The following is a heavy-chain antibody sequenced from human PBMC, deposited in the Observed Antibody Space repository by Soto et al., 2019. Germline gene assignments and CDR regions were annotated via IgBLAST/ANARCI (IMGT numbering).Heavy chain of an antibody. CDR3: ARGTPDYYDSSGYYSH. V-gene: IGHV4-30-4*01. Sequence: PSETLSLTCTVSGGSISSGDYYFSWIRQPPGKGLEWIGYIYYSGSTYYNPSLKSRVTISVDTSKNQFSLKLSSVTAADTAVYYCARGTPDYYDSSGYYSHWGQGTLVTVSS. D-gene: IGHD3-22*01. CDR2: IYYSGST. J-gene: IGHJ4*02. CDR1: GGSISSGDYY.